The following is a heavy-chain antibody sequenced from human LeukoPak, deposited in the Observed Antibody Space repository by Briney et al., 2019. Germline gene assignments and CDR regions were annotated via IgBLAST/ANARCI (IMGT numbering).Heavy chain of an antibody. CDR1: GGSISSGSYY. CDR3: ARATLYYYDSSGPLEYFQH. Sequence: SETLSLTCTVSGGSISSGSYYWRWIRQPAGRGLEWIARISTSGSTSYNPSLKSRVTISVDTSKNQFSLKLSSVTAADTAVYYCARATLYYYDSSGPLEYFQHWGQGTLVTVSS. CDR2: ISTSGST. V-gene: IGHV4-61*02. D-gene: IGHD3-22*01. J-gene: IGHJ1*01.